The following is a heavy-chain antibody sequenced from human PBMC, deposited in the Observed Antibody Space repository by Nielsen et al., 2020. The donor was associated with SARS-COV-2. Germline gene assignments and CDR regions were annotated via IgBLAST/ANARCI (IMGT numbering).Heavy chain of an antibody. Sequence: GGPLRLSCAASGFTFSDYYMSWIRQAPGKGLEWVSYISSSSSYTNYADSVKGRFTISRDNAKNSLYLQMNSLRAEDTAVYYCARLDFWSGYYSDYWGQGTLVTVSS. J-gene: IGHJ4*02. V-gene: IGHV3-11*06. CDR2: ISSSSSYT. D-gene: IGHD3-3*01. CDR1: GFTFSDYY. CDR3: ARLDFWSGYYSDY.